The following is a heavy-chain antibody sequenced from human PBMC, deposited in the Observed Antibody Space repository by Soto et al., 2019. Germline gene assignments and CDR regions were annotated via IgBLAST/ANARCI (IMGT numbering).Heavy chain of an antibody. CDR2: ISSSGHYT. J-gene: IGHJ6*02. CDR1: GLFFSDYY. CDR3: ARELDGIDV. V-gene: IGHV3-11*05. Sequence: QVQLVESGGGLVKPGGSLRLSCAASGLFFSDYYMSWIRQAPGKGLEWVSYISSSGHYTKNADSVQGRFTISRDNAKNSLYLQMNNLRAEDTAVYYCARELDGIDVWGQGTTVTVSS.